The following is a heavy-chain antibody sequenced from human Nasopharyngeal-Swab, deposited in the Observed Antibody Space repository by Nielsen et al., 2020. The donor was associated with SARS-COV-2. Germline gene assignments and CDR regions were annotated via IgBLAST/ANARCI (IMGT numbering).Heavy chain of an antibody. J-gene: IGHJ4*02. V-gene: IGHV4-38-2*02. Sequence: SETLSLTCTISGYSISSGYYWGWIRQPPGKGLAWIGSIYHSGSTYYNPSLKSRVTISVDTSKNQFSLKLSSVTAADTAVYYCARGGYSSGWVVYWGQGTLVTVSS. CDR3: ARGGYSSGWVVY. CDR1: GYSISSGYY. CDR2: IYHSGST. D-gene: IGHD6-19*01.